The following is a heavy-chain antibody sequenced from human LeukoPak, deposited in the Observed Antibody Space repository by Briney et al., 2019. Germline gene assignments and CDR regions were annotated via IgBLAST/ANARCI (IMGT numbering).Heavy chain of an antibody. J-gene: IGHJ4*02. V-gene: IGHV1-2*02. CDR1: GYTFTGYY. Sequence: ASVKVCCKASGYTFTGYYMHWVRQAPGQGLEWMGWINPNSGGTNYAQKFQGRVTMTRDTSISTAYMELSRLRSDDTAVYYCARAGKYSSGYYCDYWGQGTLVTVSS. CDR2: INPNSGGT. CDR3: ARAGKYSSGYYCDY. D-gene: IGHD3-22*01.